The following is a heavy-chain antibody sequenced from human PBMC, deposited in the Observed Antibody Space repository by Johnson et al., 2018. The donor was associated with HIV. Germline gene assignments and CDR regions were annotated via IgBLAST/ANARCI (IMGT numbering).Heavy chain of an antibody. CDR1: GFTVSSNY. Sequence: EVQLVESGGGLIQPGGSLRLSCAASGFTVSSNYMSWVRQAPGKGLEWVSVIYSGGRTYYADSVKGRFTISRDNSKNTLYLQMNSLRAEDTAVYYCAREVAGDYGDSPGAFDIWGQGTMVTVSS. CDR3: AREVAGDYGDSPGAFDI. D-gene: IGHD4-17*01. J-gene: IGHJ3*02. CDR2: IYSGGRT. V-gene: IGHV3-53*01.